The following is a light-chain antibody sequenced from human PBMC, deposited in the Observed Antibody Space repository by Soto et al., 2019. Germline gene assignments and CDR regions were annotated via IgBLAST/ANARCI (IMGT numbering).Light chain of an antibody. V-gene: IGKV3-20*01. CDR3: QQYATSPTT. CDR1: QSVSSSY. J-gene: IGKJ1*01. CDR2: GAS. Sequence: ENVWTQSPGTLSLSPGERATLSCRASQSVSSSYLAWYQHKPGQAPRFLIYGASTRATGIPDRFSGSGSGTDFTLTISRLEPEDFAVYYCQQYATSPTTFGQGDQGGYQ.